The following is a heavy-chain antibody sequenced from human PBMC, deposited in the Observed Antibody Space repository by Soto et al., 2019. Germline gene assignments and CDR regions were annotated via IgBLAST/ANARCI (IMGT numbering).Heavy chain of an antibody. V-gene: IGHV4-61*01. CDR3: ARERPYYGFDY. D-gene: IGHD3-22*01. CDR1: VGSVNSGTYY. CDR2: ISYGGST. J-gene: IGHJ4*02. Sequence: SETLSLTCTVSVGSVNSGTYYWSWIRQPPGKGLEWIGYISYGGSTNYNPSLKSRVTISVDTSKNQFPLKMTSVTAADRAVYYCARERPYYGFDYWGKGTLVTVSS.